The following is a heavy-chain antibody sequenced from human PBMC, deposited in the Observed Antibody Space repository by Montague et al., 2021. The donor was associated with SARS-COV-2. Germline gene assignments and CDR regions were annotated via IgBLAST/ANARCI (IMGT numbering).Heavy chain of an antibody. CDR1: GFTFSNYD. V-gene: IGHV3-48*03. D-gene: IGHD3-16*02. J-gene: IGHJ3*02. CDR2: ISTSSYTT. CDR3: TRDYRSIVGDGLDI. Sequence: SLRLSCAASGFTFSNYDMNWVRQAPGKGPEWTSYISTSSYTTSYVGSVKGRFTISRDNGKNSLYLQMNSLRVEDTAVYYCTRDYRSIVGDGLDIWGQGTKVTVSS.